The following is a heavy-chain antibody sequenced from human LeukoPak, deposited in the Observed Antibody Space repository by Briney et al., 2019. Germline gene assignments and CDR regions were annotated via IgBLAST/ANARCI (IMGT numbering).Heavy chain of an antibody. CDR3: ARDLYYFHSRGYYASDL. CDR2: INQDGSER. Sequence: LTGGSLRLSCTASGFTFSDYWISWVRQAPGKGLEWVANINQDGSERQYVDSLRGRFTISRDNARNSLYLQMNSLRAEDTAVYFCARDLYYFHSRGYYASDLWGQGTLVTVSS. V-gene: IGHV3-7*01. J-gene: IGHJ5*02. CDR1: GFTFSDYW. D-gene: IGHD3-22*01.